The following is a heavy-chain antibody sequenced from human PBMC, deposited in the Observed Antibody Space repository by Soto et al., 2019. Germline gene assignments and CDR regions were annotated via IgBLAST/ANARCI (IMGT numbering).Heavy chain of an antibody. Sequence: GGSLRLSCAASGFTFSSYAMHWVRQAPGKGLEWVAVISSDGSNKYYADSVKGRFTISRDNSKNTLYLQMNSLRAEDTAVYYCARVPHGDPKRGYFDFWGQGTLVTVSS. D-gene: IGHD3-10*01. CDR1: GFTFSSYA. CDR3: ARVPHGDPKRGYFDF. V-gene: IGHV3-30*04. CDR2: ISSDGSNK. J-gene: IGHJ4*02.